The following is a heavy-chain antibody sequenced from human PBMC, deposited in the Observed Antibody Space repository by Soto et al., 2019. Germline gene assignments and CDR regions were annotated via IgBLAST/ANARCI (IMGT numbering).Heavy chain of an antibody. CDR3: ARSRQVYYYGMDV. J-gene: IGHJ6*02. Sequence: TSVKVSCKASGYTFTGYYMHWVRQAPGQGLEWMGWINPNSGGTNYAQKFQGWVTMTRDTSISTAYMELSRLRSDDTAVYYCARSRQVYYYGMDVWGQGTTVTVSS. CDR1: GYTFTGYY. CDR2: INPNSGGT. V-gene: IGHV1-2*04.